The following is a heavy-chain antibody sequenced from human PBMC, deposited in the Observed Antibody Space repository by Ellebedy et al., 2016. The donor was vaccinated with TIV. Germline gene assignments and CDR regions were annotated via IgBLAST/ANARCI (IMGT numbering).Heavy chain of an antibody. Sequence: GESLKISXSASGFTFNNFAMHWVRQAPGRGLEYLSAISITGGTTYYADSVKGRFSISRDNSKNRLYLQMSSLRVEDTAVYYCVKDLNALRDHWGQGILVTVSS. CDR2: ISITGGTT. D-gene: IGHD2-8*01. V-gene: IGHV3-64D*06. CDR3: VKDLNALRDH. CDR1: GFTFNNFA. J-gene: IGHJ4*02.